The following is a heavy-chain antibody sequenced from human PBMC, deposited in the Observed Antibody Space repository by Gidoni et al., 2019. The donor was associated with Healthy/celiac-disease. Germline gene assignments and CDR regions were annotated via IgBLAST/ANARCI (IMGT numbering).Heavy chain of an antibody. CDR3: ARLGIAVAGTPFDY. Sequence: QLQLQESGPGLVKPSETLSLTCTVSGGSISSSSYYWGWIRQPPGKGLEWIGSIYYSGSTYYNPSLKSRVTISVDTSKNQFSLKLSSVTAADTAVYYCARLGIAVAGTPFDYWGQGTLVTVSS. V-gene: IGHV4-39*01. CDR1: GGSISSSSYY. J-gene: IGHJ4*02. CDR2: IYYSGST. D-gene: IGHD6-19*01.